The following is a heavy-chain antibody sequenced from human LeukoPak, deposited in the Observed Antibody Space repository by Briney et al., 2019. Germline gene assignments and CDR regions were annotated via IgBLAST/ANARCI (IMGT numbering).Heavy chain of an antibody. Sequence: SQTLSLTCAVSGGSISSGGYSWSWIRQPPRTGLEWIGYIYHSGSTYYNPSLKSRVTISVDRSKNQFSLKLSSVTAADTAVYYCARGRSNYYGMDVWGQGTTVTVSS. CDR3: ARGRSNYYGMDV. CDR2: IYHSGST. V-gene: IGHV4-30-2*01. D-gene: IGHD1-26*01. CDR1: GGSISSGGYS. J-gene: IGHJ6*02.